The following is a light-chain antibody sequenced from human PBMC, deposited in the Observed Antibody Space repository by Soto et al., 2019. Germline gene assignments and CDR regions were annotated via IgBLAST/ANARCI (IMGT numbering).Light chain of an antibody. CDR2: KAS. J-gene: IGKJ4*01. Sequence: DIQMTQSPSPLSASVGDRVTITCRASQSISTWLAWYQQKPGKAPKLLIYKASNLEGGVPSRFSGSGSGTEFTITISSLQPDDFATYYCQQYNTYPLTFGGGTTVEIK. CDR3: QQYNTYPLT. V-gene: IGKV1-5*03. CDR1: QSISTW.